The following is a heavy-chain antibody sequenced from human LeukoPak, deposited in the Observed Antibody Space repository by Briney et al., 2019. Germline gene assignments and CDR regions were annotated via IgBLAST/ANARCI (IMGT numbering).Heavy chain of an antibody. CDR2: IKQDGSEK. CDR3: ARGSLSGYSYDYYYYGMDV. CDR1: GFTFSSYW. D-gene: IGHD5-18*01. Sequence: GGSLRLSCAASGFTFSSYWMSWVRQAPGKGLEWVANIKQDGSEKYYVDSVKGRFTISRDNAKNSLYLQMNSLRAEDTAVYYCARGSLSGYSYDYYYYGMDVWGQGTTVTVSS. V-gene: IGHV3-7*03. J-gene: IGHJ6*02.